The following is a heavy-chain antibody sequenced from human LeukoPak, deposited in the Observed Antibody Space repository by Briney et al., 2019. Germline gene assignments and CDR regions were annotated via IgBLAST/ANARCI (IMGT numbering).Heavy chain of an antibody. CDR2: IYYNGAT. Sequence: SETLSLTCTVSGGFISTYYWSWIRQPPGKGLEWIGYIYYNGATDYNPSLKSRVTISVDTSKNEFSLKLSSVTAADTALYYCARRTVTNGWFRIDYWGQGSLVIVSS. D-gene: IGHD6-19*01. J-gene: IGHJ4*02. CDR3: ARRTVTNGWFRIDY. V-gene: IGHV4-59*08. CDR1: GGFISTYY.